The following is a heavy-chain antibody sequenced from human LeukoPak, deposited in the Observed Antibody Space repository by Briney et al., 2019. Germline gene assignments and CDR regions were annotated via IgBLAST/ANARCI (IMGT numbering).Heavy chain of an antibody. J-gene: IGHJ3*02. Sequence: ASVKVSCKASGYTFTSHGISWVRQAPGQGLEWMGWISTYNGNTNYAQKLQGRVTMTTDTSTSTAYMELRSLRSDDTAVYYWARGGMDYDILTGYYSVAFDIWGQGTMVTVSS. V-gene: IGHV1-18*01. CDR2: ISTYNGNT. D-gene: IGHD3-9*01. CDR1: GYTFTSHG. CDR3: ARGGMDYDILTGYYSVAFDI.